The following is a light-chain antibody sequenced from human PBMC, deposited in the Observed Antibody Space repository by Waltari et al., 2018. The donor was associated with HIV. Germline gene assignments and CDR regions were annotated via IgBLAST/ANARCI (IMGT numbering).Light chain of an antibody. CDR2: EVS. Sequence: SPGQSITISCTGTSSDVGGYNYVSWYQQHPGKAPKLMIYEVSNRPSGVSNRFSGSKSGNTASLTISGLQAEDEADYYCSSYTSSSTLRVFGGGTKLTVL. CDR3: SSYTSSSTLRV. J-gene: IGLJ3*02. V-gene: IGLV2-14*01. CDR1: SSDVGGYNY.